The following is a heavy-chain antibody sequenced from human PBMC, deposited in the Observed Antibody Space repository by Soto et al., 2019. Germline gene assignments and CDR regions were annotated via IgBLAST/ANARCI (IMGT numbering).Heavy chain of an antibody. CDR2: INHSGST. CDR1: CGSFSGYY. CDR3: ARKAYYYDSSGYYSFDY. V-gene: IGHV4-34*01. D-gene: IGHD3-22*01. Sequence: PSETLSLTCAVYCGSFSGYYWSWIRQPPGKGLEWIGEINHSGSTNYNPSLKSRVTISVDTSKNQFSLKLSSVTAADTAVYYCARKAYYYDSSGYYSFDYWGQGTLVTVSS. J-gene: IGHJ4*02.